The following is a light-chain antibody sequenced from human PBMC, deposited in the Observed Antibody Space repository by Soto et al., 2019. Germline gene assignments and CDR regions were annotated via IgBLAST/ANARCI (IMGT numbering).Light chain of an antibody. V-gene: IGLV1-40*01. CDR1: SSNIGAGYD. Sequence: QSVLTQPPSVSGAPGQRVTICCTGSSSNIGAGYDVHWYQQLPGTAPKLLIYGNSNRPSGVPDRFSGSKSGTSASLAITGLQAEYEANYYCQSYDSSLSALYVFGTGTKVTVL. CDR2: GNS. J-gene: IGLJ1*01. CDR3: QSYDSSLSALYV.